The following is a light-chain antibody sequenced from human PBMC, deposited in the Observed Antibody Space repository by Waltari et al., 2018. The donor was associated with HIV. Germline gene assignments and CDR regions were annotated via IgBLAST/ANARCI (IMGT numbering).Light chain of an antibody. V-gene: IGKV1-33*01. Sequence: DIQMTQSPSSLSASLGDRVTINSQASHDIDNYLNCDKQKPGKAPNLLIYDASKLQTGVPSRFSGSGSGTDFTRTISRLQPGDIATYYCQQYDNMPLYTFGQGTKLEIK. CDR1: HDIDNY. CDR2: DAS. CDR3: QQYDNMPLYT. J-gene: IGKJ2*01.